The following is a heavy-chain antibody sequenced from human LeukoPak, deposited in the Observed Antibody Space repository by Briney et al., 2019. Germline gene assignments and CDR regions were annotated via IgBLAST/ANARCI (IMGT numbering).Heavy chain of an antibody. V-gene: IGHV4-39*01. CDR1: GGSISSSSYY. D-gene: IGHD3-3*01. CDR2: IYSSGST. Sequence: SETLSLTCTLSGGSISSSSYYWGWIRQSPGQGLEWIGSIYSSGSTYYNPSLKSRVTISIDTSKNQLSLKMSSVTAADTALYYCASNEWSGYYFDYWGQGTLVTVSS. J-gene: IGHJ4*02. CDR3: ASNEWSGYYFDY.